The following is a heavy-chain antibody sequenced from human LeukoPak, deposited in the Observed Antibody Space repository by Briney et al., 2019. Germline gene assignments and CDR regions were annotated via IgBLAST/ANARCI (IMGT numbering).Heavy chain of an antibody. J-gene: IGHJ4*02. Sequence: GASVKVSCKASGDTFSSYAISWVRQAPGQGLEWMGRIIPIFGIANYAQKFQGRVTITADKSTSTAYMELSSLRSEDTAVYYCATPGLDYDFWSGSFQGDYWGQGTLVTVSS. D-gene: IGHD3-3*01. V-gene: IGHV1-69*04. CDR3: ATPGLDYDFWSGSFQGDY. CDR2: IIPIFGIA. CDR1: GDTFSSYA.